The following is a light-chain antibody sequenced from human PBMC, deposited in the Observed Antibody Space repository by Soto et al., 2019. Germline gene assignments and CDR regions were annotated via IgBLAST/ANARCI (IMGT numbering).Light chain of an antibody. CDR1: QGISTY. Sequence: DIQMTQSPSSLSSSVGDRVTIACRASQGISTYLAWYQQKPGKVPKLLIYAASTLLSGVPSRFSGSGSGTDFTLTISSLQSEDFAVYYCQQYDSWPPSYTFGQGTKLEIK. CDR3: QQYDSWPPSYT. CDR2: AAS. J-gene: IGKJ2*01. V-gene: IGKV1-27*01.